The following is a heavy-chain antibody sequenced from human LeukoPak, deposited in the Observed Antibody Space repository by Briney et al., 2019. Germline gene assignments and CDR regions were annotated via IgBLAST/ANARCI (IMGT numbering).Heavy chain of an antibody. Sequence: GGALRLSCAASGFTFSAYWMHWVRQAPGKGLVWVSRVKYDGSTTAYADSVKGRFTISRDNTKNILYLEMNSLRVEDTAVYYCARDLNWLLFDYWGQGALVTVSS. CDR2: VKYDGSTT. V-gene: IGHV3-74*01. CDR1: GFTFSAYW. D-gene: IGHD3/OR15-3a*01. J-gene: IGHJ4*02. CDR3: ARDLNWLLFDY.